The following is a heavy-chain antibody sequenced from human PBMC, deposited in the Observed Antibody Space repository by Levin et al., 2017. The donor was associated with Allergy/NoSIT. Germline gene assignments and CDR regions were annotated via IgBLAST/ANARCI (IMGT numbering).Heavy chain of an antibody. D-gene: IGHD3-22*01. V-gene: IGHV1-69*06. CDR2: IIPIFGTA. CDR1: GGTFSSYA. J-gene: IGHJ6*03. CDR3: ARGVMGMVISSYYYYMDV. Sequence: SVKVSCKASGGTFSSYAISWVRQAPGQGLEWMGGIIPIFGTANYAQKFQGRVTITADKSTSTAYMELSSLRSEDTAVYYCARGVMGMVISSYYYYMDVWGKGTTVTVSS.